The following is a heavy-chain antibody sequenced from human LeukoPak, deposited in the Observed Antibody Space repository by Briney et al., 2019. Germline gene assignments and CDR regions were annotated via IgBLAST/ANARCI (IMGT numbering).Heavy chain of an antibody. CDR1: GFTFRGYA. CDR3: AKARLSTGWAYNDY. CDR2: IVGGGGTT. Sequence: GGSLRLSCAASGFTFRGYAMSWVRQAPGKGLEWVSAIVGGGGTTFYADSVKGRLTISRDNSKNTVSLQMNSLRAEDTAVYYCAKARLSTGWAYNDYWGQGTLVTVSS. J-gene: IGHJ4*02. V-gene: IGHV3-23*01. D-gene: IGHD6-19*01.